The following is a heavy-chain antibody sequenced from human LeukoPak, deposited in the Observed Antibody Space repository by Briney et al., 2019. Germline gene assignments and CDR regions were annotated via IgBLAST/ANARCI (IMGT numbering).Heavy chain of an antibody. CDR1: GGSISSGDYY. V-gene: IGHV4-61*08. J-gene: IGHJ4*02. D-gene: IGHD3-9*01. CDR3: ARHHDILTGYPFDY. Sequence: SETLSLTCTVSGGSISSGDYYWSWIRQTPGKGLEWIGYIYYSGSTKYNPSLKSRVTISVDTSKNQFSLKLSSVTAADTAVYYCARHHDILTGYPFDYWGQGTLVTVSA. CDR2: IYYSGST.